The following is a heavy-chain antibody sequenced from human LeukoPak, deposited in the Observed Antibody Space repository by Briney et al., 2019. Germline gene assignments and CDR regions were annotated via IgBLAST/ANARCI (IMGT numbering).Heavy chain of an antibody. D-gene: IGHD7-27*01. CDR1: GGSISSDY. J-gene: IGHJ4*02. Sequence: SETLSLTCTVSGGSISSDYWSWIRQSPGKGLEWIGYFYYSGTTSYNPSLKSRVTISLDTSKNQFSLKLSSVTAADTAVYYCARGANWGSPDYWGQGTLVTVSS. CDR3: ARGANWGSPDY. CDR2: FYYSGTT. V-gene: IGHV4-59*01.